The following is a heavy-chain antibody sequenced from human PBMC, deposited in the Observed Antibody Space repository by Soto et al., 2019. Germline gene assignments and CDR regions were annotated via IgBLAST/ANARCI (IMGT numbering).Heavy chain of an antibody. CDR1: GFSLSNARMG. V-gene: IGHV2-26*01. D-gene: IGHD6-19*01. CDR3: ARIQQWLVPYY. J-gene: IGHJ4*02. CDR2: IFSNDEK. Sequence: SGPPLVNPTETLTLTCTVSGFSLSNARMGVSWIRQPPGKAPEWLAHIFSNDEKSYSTSLKSRLTISKDTSKSQVVLTMTNMDPVDTATYYCARIQQWLVPYYWGQGTLVTVSS.